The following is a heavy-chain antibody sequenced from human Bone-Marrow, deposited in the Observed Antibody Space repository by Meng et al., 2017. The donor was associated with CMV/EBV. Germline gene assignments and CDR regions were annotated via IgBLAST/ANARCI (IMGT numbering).Heavy chain of an antibody. CDR3: ARKKDFWSGYYYYGMDV. CDR2: INPSGGST. Sequence: ASVKVSCKASGYTFTSYYMHWVRQAPGQGLEWMGIINPSGGSTSYAQKFQGRVTMTRDTSTSTVYMELSSLRSEDTAVYYCARKKDFWSGYYYYGMDVWGQGTTVTVSS. J-gene: IGHJ6*02. V-gene: IGHV1-46*01. D-gene: IGHD3-3*01. CDR1: GYTFTSYY.